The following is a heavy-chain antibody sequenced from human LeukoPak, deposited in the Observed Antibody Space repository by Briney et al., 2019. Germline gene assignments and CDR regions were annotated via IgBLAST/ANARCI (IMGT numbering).Heavy chain of an antibody. Sequence: GGSLRLSCAASGFKFSSSWMSWVRQAPGKGLEWVANIKQDGSEKYYVDSVKGRFTISRDNAKNSLYLQMNSLRAEDTAVYYCARGGPSVTPYYWGQGTLVTVSS. CDR3: ARGGPSVTPYY. J-gene: IGHJ4*02. CDR2: IKQDGSEK. CDR1: GFKFSSSW. V-gene: IGHV3-7*01. D-gene: IGHD4-17*01.